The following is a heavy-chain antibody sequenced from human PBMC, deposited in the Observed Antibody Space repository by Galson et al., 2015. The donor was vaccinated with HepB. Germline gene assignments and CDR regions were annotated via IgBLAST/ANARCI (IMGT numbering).Heavy chain of an antibody. Sequence: SVKVSCKASGGTFSSYIISWVRQAPGQGLEWMGRIIPILGIANYAQKFQGRVTITADKSTSTAYMELSSLRSEDTAVYYCARDARFYYYDSSGYGGIDYWGQGTLVTVSS. V-gene: IGHV1-69*04. J-gene: IGHJ4*02. CDR3: ARDARFYYYDSSGYGGIDY. CDR1: GGTFSSYI. CDR2: IIPILGIA. D-gene: IGHD3-22*01.